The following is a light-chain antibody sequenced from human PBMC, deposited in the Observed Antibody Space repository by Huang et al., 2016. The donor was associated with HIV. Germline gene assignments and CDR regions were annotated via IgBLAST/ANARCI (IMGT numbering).Light chain of an antibody. CDR3: QQYNDWPWT. V-gene: IGKV3-15*01. J-gene: IGKJ1*01. Sequence: EIVMTQSPATLSVSPGERATLSCRASQSISNDLAWYQQKPGQAPRLLVYGAINRPTGIPVGFIGSGSGTEFTLTISSLQSEDFAVYYCQQYNDWPWTFGQGTKVEIK. CDR1: QSISND. CDR2: GAI.